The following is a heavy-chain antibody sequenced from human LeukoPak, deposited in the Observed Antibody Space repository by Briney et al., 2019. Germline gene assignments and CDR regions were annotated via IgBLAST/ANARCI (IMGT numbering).Heavy chain of an antibody. D-gene: IGHD3-10*01. CDR3: ARDLEYGAGSYGDY. Sequence: ASAKVSCKASGYTFTSYAISWVRQAPVQGIEWMGWISAYNGNTNYAQKLQGRVTMTTDTSTSTAYMELRSLRSDDTAVYYCARDLEYGAGSYGDYWGQGTLVTVSS. CDR1: GYTFTSYA. J-gene: IGHJ4*02. V-gene: IGHV1-18*01. CDR2: ISAYNGNT.